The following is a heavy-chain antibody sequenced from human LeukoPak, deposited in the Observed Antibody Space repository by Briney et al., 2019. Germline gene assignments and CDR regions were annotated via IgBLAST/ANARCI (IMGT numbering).Heavy chain of an antibody. V-gene: IGHV3-23*01. J-gene: IGHJ4*02. CDR2: ISGSGGST. Sequence: PGGSLRLSCAASGFTFSSYAMSWVRQAPGKGLEWVSAISGSGGSTYYADSVKGRFTISRDNSKNTLYLQMNSPRAEDTAVYYCAKDQGGYYDSSGYYYITDYWGQGTLVTVSS. CDR3: AKDQGGYYDSSGYYYITDY. CDR1: GFTFSSYA. D-gene: IGHD3-22*01.